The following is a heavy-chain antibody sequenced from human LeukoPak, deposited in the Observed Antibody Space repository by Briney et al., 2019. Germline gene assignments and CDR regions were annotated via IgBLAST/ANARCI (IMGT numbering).Heavy chain of an antibody. J-gene: IGHJ4*02. CDR1: GFTFSSYE. CDR3: ARGSYGDYEKGFDY. D-gene: IGHD4-17*01. V-gene: IGHV3-48*03. CDR2: ISSSGSTI. Sequence: GGSLRLSCAASGFTFSSYEMNWVRQAPGKGLEWVSYISSSGSTIYYADSVKGRFTISRDNAKNSLYLQMNSLRAEDTAVYYCARGSYGDYEKGFDYWGQGTLATVSS.